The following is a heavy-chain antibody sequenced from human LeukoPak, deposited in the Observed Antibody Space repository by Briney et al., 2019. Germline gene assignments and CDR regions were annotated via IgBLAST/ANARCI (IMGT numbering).Heavy chain of an antibody. Sequence: SQTLSLTCTVSGASFSSGDQSGNGIRQSPGKGLEWIGSINPSGMLYNNPSLESRVTISIDTSKNQFSLNLNSVTAADTAVYFCSRGLDSRKLGYWGQGTLVTVSS. J-gene: IGHJ4*02. CDR3: SRGLDSRKLGY. D-gene: IGHD3-22*01. V-gene: IGHV4-31*03. CDR2: INPSGML. CDR1: GASFSSGDQS.